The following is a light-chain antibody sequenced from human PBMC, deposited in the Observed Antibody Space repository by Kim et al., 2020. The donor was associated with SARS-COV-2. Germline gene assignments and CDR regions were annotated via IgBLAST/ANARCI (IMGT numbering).Light chain of an antibody. CDR3: QQYYNIPIT. CDR1: PSVLYSSNNKNY. CDR2: WAS. V-gene: IGKV4-1*01. J-gene: IGKJ5*01. Sequence: ATINCKSSPSVLYSSNNKNYLAWFQQKPGQPTKLLIYWASTRVSGVSDRFSGSGSGTDFTLTISSLQTEDVAVYYCQQYYNIPITFGQGTRLEIK.